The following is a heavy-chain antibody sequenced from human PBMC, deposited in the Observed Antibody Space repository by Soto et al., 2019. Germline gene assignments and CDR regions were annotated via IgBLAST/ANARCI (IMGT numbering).Heavy chain of an antibody. CDR1: GYTFTSYA. V-gene: IGHV1-3*01. CDR3: ARGYYDSSGYYGRDYFDY. CDR2: INAGNGNT. Sequence: ASVKVSCKASGYTFTSYAMHWVRQAPGQRLEWMGWINAGNGNTKYSQKFQGRVTITRDTSASTAYTELSSLRSEDTAVYYCARGYYDSSGYYGRDYFDYWGQGTLVTVSS. D-gene: IGHD3-22*01. J-gene: IGHJ4*02.